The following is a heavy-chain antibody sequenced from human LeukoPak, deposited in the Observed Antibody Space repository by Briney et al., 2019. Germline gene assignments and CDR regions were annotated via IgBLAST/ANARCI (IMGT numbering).Heavy chain of an antibody. CDR3: ARHSVASPHYFDY. D-gene: IGHD5/OR15-5a*01. J-gene: IGHJ4*02. CDR2: IFYSGST. Sequence: SETLSLTCTVSGGSISPYYWSWIRQPPEKDLEWIAFIFYSGSTHYNPSLTSRVTISVDTSKNQFSLKLTSVTAADTAVYYCARHSVASPHYFDYWGQGALVTVSS. V-gene: IGHV4-59*08. CDR1: GGSISPYY.